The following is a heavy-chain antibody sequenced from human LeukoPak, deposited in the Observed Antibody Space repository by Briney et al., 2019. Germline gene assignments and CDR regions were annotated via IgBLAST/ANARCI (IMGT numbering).Heavy chain of an antibody. D-gene: IGHD4-17*01. CDR1: GYTFTSYG. Sequence: ASVKVSCKASGYTFTSYGISWVRQAPGQGLEWMGWISAYNGNTNYAQKLQGRVTMTTDTSTSIAYMELRSLRSDDAAVYYCARDFSTDYGDYPLDYWGQGTLVTVSS. CDR2: ISAYNGNT. V-gene: IGHV1-18*01. J-gene: IGHJ4*02. CDR3: ARDFSTDYGDYPLDY.